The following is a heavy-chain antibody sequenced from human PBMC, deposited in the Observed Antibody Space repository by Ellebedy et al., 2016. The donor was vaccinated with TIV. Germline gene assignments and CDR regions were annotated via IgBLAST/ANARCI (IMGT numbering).Heavy chain of an antibody. Sequence: GESLKISCAASGFTVSSKYMSWVRQAPGKGLEWVLVIFVDGNTHYADSVKGRFTISRDNSRNTVYLQMHSLRAEDTAMYYCVRDEGYNGQYDYWGQGTLVTVSS. D-gene: IGHD3-10*01. CDR3: VRDEGYNGQYDY. CDR1: GFTVSSKY. V-gene: IGHV3-66*01. CDR2: IFVDGNT. J-gene: IGHJ4*02.